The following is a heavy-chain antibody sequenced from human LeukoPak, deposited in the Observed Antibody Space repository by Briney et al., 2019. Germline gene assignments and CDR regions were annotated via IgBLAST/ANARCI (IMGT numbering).Heavy chain of an antibody. CDR1: GFTLSTYS. J-gene: IGHJ4*02. CDR2: ISRGSSTI. Sequence: GGSLRLSCAASGFTLSTYSMNWVRQAPGKGLEWLSYISRGSSTIYYADSVKGRFTISRDNAKNSLYLQVNSLRAEDTAVYYCARGGGLLVAATFDCWGQGTLVTVSS. D-gene: IGHD2-15*01. CDR3: ARGGGLLVAATFDC. V-gene: IGHV3-48*01.